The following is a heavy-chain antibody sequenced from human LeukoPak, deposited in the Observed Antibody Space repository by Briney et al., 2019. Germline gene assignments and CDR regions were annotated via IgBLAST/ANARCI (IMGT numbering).Heavy chain of an antibody. D-gene: IGHD1-1*01. V-gene: IGHV3-74*03. CDR3: AREQLEPSSHPFDP. CDR1: GITFISHW. Sequence: GGSLRLSCAASGITFISHWMHWVRQTPEKGLVWVSRINSDGSRTTYADSVKGRFTISRDNAKNTLYLQMNSLRAEDTAVYYCAREQLEPSSHPFDPWGQGTLVTVSS. J-gene: IGHJ5*02. CDR2: INSDGSRT.